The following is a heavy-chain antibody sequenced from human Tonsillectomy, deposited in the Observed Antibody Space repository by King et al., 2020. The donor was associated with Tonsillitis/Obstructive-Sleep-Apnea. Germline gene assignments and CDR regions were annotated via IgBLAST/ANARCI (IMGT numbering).Heavy chain of an antibody. D-gene: IGHD3-10*01. J-gene: IGHJ5*02. Sequence: QLVQSGGGLVKPGGSLRLSCAASGFTFSDYYMSWIRQAPGKGLEWVSYISSSSSYTNYADSVKGRFTISRDNAKNSLYLQMNSLRAEDTAVYYCARDIRDYGSGNYLVNWFDPWGQGTLVTVSS. V-gene: IGHV3-11*05. CDR2: ISSSSSYT. CDR3: ARDIRDYGSGNYLVNWFDP. CDR1: GFTFSDYY.